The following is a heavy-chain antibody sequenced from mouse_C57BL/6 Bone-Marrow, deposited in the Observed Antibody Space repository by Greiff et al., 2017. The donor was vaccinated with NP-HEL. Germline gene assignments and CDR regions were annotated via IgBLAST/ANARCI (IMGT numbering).Heavy chain of an antibody. CDR2: ISSGSSTI. V-gene: IGHV5-17*01. D-gene: IGHD1-1*01. CDR1: GFTFSDYG. CDR3: ASSSPSYWYFDV. Sequence: EVKLMESGGGLVKPGGSLKLSCAASGFTFSDYGMHWVRQAPEKGLEWVAYISSGSSTIYYADTVKGRFTISRDNAKNTLFLQMTSLRSEDTAMYYCASSSPSYWYFDVWGTGTTVTVSS. J-gene: IGHJ1*03.